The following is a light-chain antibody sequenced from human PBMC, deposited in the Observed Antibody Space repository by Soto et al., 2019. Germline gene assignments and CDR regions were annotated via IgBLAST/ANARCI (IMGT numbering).Light chain of an antibody. J-gene: IGLJ2*01. CDR2: DNN. CDR3: HSYDVSLSGPV. V-gene: IGLV1-40*01. CDR1: STNIGAGYD. Sequence: QPVLTQPPSVSGAPVQRVTISCTGSSTNIGAGYDVHWYQQLPGTAPKVLIYDNNNRPSGVPDRFSGSKSGTSASLAITGLQAEDEADYYCHSYDVSLSGPVFGGGTKLTVL.